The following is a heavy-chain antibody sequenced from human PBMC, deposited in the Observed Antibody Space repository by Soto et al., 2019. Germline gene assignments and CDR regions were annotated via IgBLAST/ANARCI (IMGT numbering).Heavy chain of an antibody. Sequence: QVQLVQSGAEVKKPGSSVKVSCKASGGTFSSYAISWVRQAPGQGLEWMGGIIPIFGTANYAQKFQGRVRITADESTSTAYRERGSLGSGETAVYYCAGGDYYGSGGGGMDVWGQGTTVTVSS. V-gene: IGHV1-69*01. CDR2: IIPIFGTA. CDR1: GGTFSSYA. J-gene: IGHJ6*02. CDR3: AGGDYYGSGGGGMDV. D-gene: IGHD3-10*01.